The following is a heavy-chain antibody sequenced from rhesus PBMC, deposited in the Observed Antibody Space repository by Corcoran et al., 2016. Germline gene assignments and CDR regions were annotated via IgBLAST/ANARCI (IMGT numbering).Heavy chain of an antibody. CDR2: IGGSGGSA. CDR3: ANDNWGSVEY. Sequence: QVQLQESGPGLVKPSETLSLTCAVSGGSITGDTWRRFRQSPAKGLEWIGYIGGSGGSASYNPSFKSRVTISTDTPKNQFSLKLSSVTAVDTAVYYCANDNWGSVEYWGQGVLVTVSS. J-gene: IGHJ4*01. D-gene: IGHD7-45*01. CDR1: GGSITGDT. V-gene: IGHV4-165*01.